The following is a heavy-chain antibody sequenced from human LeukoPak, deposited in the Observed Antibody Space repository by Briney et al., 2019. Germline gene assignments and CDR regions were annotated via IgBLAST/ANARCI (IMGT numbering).Heavy chain of an antibody. J-gene: IGHJ4*02. V-gene: IGHV3-11*04. CDR2: ISSSGSTI. CDR3: AKDRYDFWSGNFDY. Sequence: GGSLRLSCAASGFTFSDYYMSWIRQAPGKGLEWVSYISSSGSTIYYADSVKGRFTISRDNSKNTLYLQMNSLRAEDTAVYYCAKDRYDFWSGNFDYWGQGTLVTVSS. D-gene: IGHD3-3*01. CDR1: GFTFSDYY.